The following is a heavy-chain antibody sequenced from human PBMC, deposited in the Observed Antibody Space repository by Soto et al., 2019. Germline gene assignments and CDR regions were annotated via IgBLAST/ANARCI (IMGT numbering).Heavy chain of an antibody. CDR3: ARSFWSGYYTIGYYYGMDV. CDR1: GCTFSSYA. V-gene: IGHV1-69*13. Sequence: SVNVSCKASGCTFSSYAISWVRQAPGQGLEWMGGIIPIFGTANYAQKFQGRVTITADESTSTAYMELSSLRSEDTAVYYCARSFWSGYYTIGYYYGMDVWGQGTTVTVSS. D-gene: IGHD3-3*01. J-gene: IGHJ6*02. CDR2: IIPIFGTA.